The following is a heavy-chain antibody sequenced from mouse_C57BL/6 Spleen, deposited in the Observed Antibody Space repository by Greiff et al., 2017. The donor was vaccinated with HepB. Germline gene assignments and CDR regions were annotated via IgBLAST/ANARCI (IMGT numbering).Heavy chain of an antibody. CDR3: ARDYGNFLDY. CDR1: GFTFSSYG. V-gene: IGHV5-6*01. CDR2: ISSGGSYT. Sequence: EVQLVESGGDLVKPGGSLKLSCAASGFTFSSYGMSWVRQTPDKRLEWVATISSGGSYTYYPDSVKGRFTISRDNAKNTLYLQMSSLKSEDTAMYYCARDYGNFLDYWGQGTTLTVSS. J-gene: IGHJ2*01. D-gene: IGHD2-1*01.